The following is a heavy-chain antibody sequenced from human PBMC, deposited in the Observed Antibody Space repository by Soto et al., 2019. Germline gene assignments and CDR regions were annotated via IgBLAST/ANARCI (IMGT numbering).Heavy chain of an antibody. Sequence: QVQLVQSGAEVKKPGSSVKVSCKASGGTFSSYTISWVRQDPGQGLEWMGRISPSLGIANYAQKFQGRVTITADKSMSTAYMELSSLRSEDTAGYYWALGYCSGGSCYSLYYFDYLGQGTLVTVSS. D-gene: IGHD2-15*01. CDR2: ISPSLGIA. CDR3: ALGYCSGGSCYSLYYFDY. V-gene: IGHV1-69*02. J-gene: IGHJ4*02. CDR1: GGTFSSYT.